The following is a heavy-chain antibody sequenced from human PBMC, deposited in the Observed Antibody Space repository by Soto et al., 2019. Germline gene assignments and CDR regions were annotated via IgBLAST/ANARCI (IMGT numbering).Heavy chain of an antibody. D-gene: IGHD3-10*01. J-gene: IGHJ5*02. CDR3: AATRRFGDHVFDP. CDR2: IYYSGST. CDR1: GGSISSSSYY. V-gene: IGHV4-39*01. Sequence: SETLSLTCTVSGGSISSSSYYWGWIRQPPGKGLEWIGSIYYSGSTYYNPSLKSRVTISVDTSKNQFSLKLNSVTAADTAVYYCAATRRFGDHVFDPWGQGTLVTVSS.